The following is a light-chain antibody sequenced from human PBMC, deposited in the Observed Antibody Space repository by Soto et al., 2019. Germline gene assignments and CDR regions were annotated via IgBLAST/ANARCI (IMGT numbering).Light chain of an antibody. V-gene: IGKV1-5*01. CDR3: QQYNGSPGT. CDR1: QSISIW. CDR2: DAS. Sequence: DIQMTQSPSTLSASVGDRVTITCQASQSISIWLAWYQQKPGKAPKLLIYDASSLASGAPSRFSGSGSGTEFTLSISSLQPDDFATYHCQQYNGSPGTFGQGTKVEIK. J-gene: IGKJ2*01.